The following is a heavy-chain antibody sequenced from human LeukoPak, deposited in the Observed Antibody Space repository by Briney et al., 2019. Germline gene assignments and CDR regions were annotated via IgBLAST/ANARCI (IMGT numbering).Heavy chain of an antibody. V-gene: IGHV3-74*01. CDR2: IDDAGSGT. CDR1: GFTVTSNW. J-gene: IGHJ4*02. Sequence: PGGSLRLSCAASGFTVTSNWIHWVRQAPGKGLEWVSRIDDAGSGTSYADSVKGRFTISRDTAKNTVYLHMNSLRVDDTAVYYCATDFDLWGQGTLVTVSS. CDR3: ATDFDL.